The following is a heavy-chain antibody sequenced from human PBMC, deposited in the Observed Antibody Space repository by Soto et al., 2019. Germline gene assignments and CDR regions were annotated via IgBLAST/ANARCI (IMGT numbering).Heavy chain of an antibody. CDR3: AKGSIVAGAIRYDLDY. V-gene: IGHV3-23*01. CDR2: ISGRGSST. J-gene: IGHJ4*02. Sequence: GGSLRLSCAASGFTFSNYDMNWVRQAPGKGLEWVSAISGRGSSTYYADSVKGRFTISRDDSKNTAYLQMNSLRAEDTAVYYCAKGSIVAGAIRYDLDYWGQATLVTVSS. D-gene: IGHD2-2*01. CDR1: GFTFSNYD.